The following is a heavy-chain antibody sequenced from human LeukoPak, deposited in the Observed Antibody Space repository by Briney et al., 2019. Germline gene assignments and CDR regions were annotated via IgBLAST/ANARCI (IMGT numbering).Heavy chain of an antibody. CDR2: IYYSGST. D-gene: IGHD1-26*01. V-gene: IGHV4-59*01. J-gene: IGHJ6*03. CDR1: GGSISSYY. CDR3: ARDLRSGSYYRYYYYMDV. Sequence: SXXLSLTCTVSGGSISSYYWSWIRQPPGKGLEWIGYIYYSGSTNYNPSLKRGVTISVDKYKNKFSLKLSSVTAADTAVYYCARDLRSGSYYRYYYYMDVWGKGTTVTVSS.